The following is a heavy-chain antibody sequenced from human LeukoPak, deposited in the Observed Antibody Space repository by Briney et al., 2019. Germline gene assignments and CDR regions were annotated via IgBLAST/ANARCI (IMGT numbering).Heavy chain of an antibody. D-gene: IGHD5-18*01. V-gene: IGHV4-31*03. J-gene: IGHJ4*02. CDR1: GGSISSGGYY. CDR3: ARALRGGGFDSYGFFDY. Sequence: SETLSLTCTVSGGSISSGGYYWSWIRQHPGKGLEWIGYIYYGGSTYYNPSLKSRVTISVDTSKNQFSLKPSSVTAADTAVYYCARALRGGGFDSYGFFDYWGQGTLVTVSS. CDR2: IYYGGST.